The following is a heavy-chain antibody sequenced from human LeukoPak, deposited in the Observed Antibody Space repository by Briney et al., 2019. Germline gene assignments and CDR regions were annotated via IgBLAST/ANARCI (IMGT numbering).Heavy chain of an antibody. Sequence: PGGSLRLSCAASEFTFRSHWMHWVRQAPGKGLIWVSRIDGDESATYYGDSVKGRFTISRDNAKNTLYLQMNSLRVEDTAVYYCVRTHSSGYYYFDSWGQGTLVTVSS. V-gene: IGHV3-74*01. CDR1: EFTFRSHW. J-gene: IGHJ4*02. D-gene: IGHD3-22*01. CDR3: VRTHSSGYYYFDS. CDR2: IDGDESAT.